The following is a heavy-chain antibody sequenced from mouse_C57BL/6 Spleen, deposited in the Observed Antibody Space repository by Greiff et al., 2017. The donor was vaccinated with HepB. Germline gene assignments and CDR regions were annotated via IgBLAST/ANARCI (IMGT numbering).Heavy chain of an antibody. CDR2: VNPSNGGT. J-gene: IGHJ4*01. V-gene: IGHV1-53*01. CDR3: ARGIYGKDAMDY. CDR1: GYTFTSYW. Sequence: QVQLQQPGTELVKPGASVKLSCKASGYTFTSYWMHWVKQRPGQGLEWIGNVNPSNGGTNYNEKFKSKATLTVDKSSSTAYMQLSSLTSEDSAVYYCARGIYGKDAMDYWGQGTSVTVSS. D-gene: IGHD2-1*01.